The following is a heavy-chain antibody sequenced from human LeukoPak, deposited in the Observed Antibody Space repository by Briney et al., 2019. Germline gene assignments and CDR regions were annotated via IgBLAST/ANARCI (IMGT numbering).Heavy chain of an antibody. CDR3: AKETRVWSGIWNFDC. D-gene: IGHD3-3*01. CDR2: IWFDGTNE. Sequence: GGSLRLSCLASGFSFSNYGMHWVRQAPGKGLEWVAVIWFDGTNEDYADSVEGRFTISRDNSKNTLYLQMNSLRAEDTAVYYCAKETRVWSGIWNFDCWGQGTLVTVSS. CDR1: GFSFSNYG. J-gene: IGHJ4*02. V-gene: IGHV3-33*06.